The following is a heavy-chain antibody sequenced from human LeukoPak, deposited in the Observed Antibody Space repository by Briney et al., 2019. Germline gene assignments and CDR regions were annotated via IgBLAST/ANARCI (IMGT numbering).Heavy chain of an antibody. CDR2: IYPGDSDT. Sequence: GESLKISCKGSGYSFSSYWIGWVRHMPGKGLEWMGIIYPGDSDTRYNPSFQGQVTISADKSISTASLQWSSLKASDTAMYYCARSIRFSGPPDVWGQGTTVTVSS. D-gene: IGHD3-10*01. J-gene: IGHJ6*02. V-gene: IGHV5-51*01. CDR3: ARSIRFSGPPDV. CDR1: GYSFSSYW.